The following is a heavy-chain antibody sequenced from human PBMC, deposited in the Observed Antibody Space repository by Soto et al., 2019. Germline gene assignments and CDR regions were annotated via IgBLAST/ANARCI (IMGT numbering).Heavy chain of an antibody. CDR1: GGSVRSGDHY. CDR2: NSCFGTT. V-gene: IGHV4-30-4*01. Sequence: KPSETLSLTCTVSGGSVRSGDHYWSWVRQSPGKGLEWIGYNSCFGTTYYIPSLWGRITISIDTSNNQFSLRLTSVTPTDTAVYYCARRSSSSLGSLFDPWGRGILVTVSS. D-gene: IGHD6-6*01. CDR3: ARRSSSSLGSLFDP. J-gene: IGHJ5*02.